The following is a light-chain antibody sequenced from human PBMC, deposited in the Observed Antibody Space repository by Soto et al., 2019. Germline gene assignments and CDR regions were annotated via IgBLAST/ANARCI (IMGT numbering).Light chain of an antibody. CDR3: QHYGRPPYT. V-gene: IGKV3-20*01. CDR2: GAS. Sequence: DIEWTQSPGTLSLSPGKRVTLSCRASQSVRSNYLAWYQHKPGQAPRLLIYGASTRAPGFPDRFSGSGSGTDFTLTISRLEPEDFAVYYCQHYGRPPYTFGQGTRLEIK. J-gene: IGKJ2*01. CDR1: QSVRSNY.